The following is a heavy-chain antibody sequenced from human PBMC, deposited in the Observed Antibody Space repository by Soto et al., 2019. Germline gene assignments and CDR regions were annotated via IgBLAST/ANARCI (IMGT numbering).Heavy chain of an antibody. CDR3: TTGIYYDILTGYHNVAY. D-gene: IGHD3-9*01. J-gene: IGHJ4*02. Sequence: GGSLRLSCVASGFNLSHPWITWVRQAAGKGLEWVGRIKSKTDGGTADYAAPVKGRATISRDDSKNTDYLQMNSLKTEDTAVYYCTTGIYYDILTGYHNVAYWGQGALVTVSS. CDR2: IKSKTDGGTA. CDR1: GFNLSHPW. V-gene: IGHV3-15*01.